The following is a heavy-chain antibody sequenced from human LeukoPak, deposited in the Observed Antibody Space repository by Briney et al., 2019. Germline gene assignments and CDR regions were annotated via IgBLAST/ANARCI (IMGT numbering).Heavy chain of an antibody. D-gene: IGHD3-10*01. V-gene: IGHV4-61*02. J-gene: IGHJ4*02. CDR3: ARDEGSGSYYPFDY. CDR2: FYTSGTP. CDR1: GGSISRGSYF. Sequence: SQTLSLTCTVSGGSISRGSYFWSWIRQPAGKGLEWIGRFYTSGTPNYNPSLKSRVTISVDTSKNQFSLKLSSVTAADTAVYYCARDEGSGSYYPFDYWGQGTLVTVSS.